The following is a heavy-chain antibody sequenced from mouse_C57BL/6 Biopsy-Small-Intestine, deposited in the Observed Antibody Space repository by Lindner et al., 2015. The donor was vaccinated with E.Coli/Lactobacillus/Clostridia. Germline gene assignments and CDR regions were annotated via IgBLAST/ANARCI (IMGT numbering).Heavy chain of an antibody. J-gene: IGHJ3*01. CDR1: GFTFSDYG. CDR2: ISSGSSTI. Sequence: VQLQESGGGLVKPGGSLKLSCAASGFTFSDYGMHWVRQAPEKGLEWVAYISSGSSTIYYADTVKGRFTISRDNAKNTLFLQMTSLRSEDTAMYYCAGYYGSSYVWFAYWGQGTLVTVSA. V-gene: IGHV5-17*01. D-gene: IGHD1-1*01. CDR3: AGYYGSSYVWFAY.